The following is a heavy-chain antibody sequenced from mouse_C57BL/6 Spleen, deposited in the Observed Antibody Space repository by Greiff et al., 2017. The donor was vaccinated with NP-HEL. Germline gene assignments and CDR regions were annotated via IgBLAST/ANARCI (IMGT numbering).Heavy chain of an antibody. CDR1: GFTFSSYG. D-gene: IGHD2-3*01. CDR3: ARQRSYDGYYDY. CDR2: ISSGGSYT. Sequence: EVQLVESGGDLVKPGGSLKLSCAASGFTFSSYGMSWVRQTPDKRLEWVATISSGGSYTYYPDSVKGRFTISRDNAKNTLYLQMSSLKSEDTAMYYCARQRSYDGYYDYWGQGTTLTVSS. J-gene: IGHJ2*01. V-gene: IGHV5-6*01.